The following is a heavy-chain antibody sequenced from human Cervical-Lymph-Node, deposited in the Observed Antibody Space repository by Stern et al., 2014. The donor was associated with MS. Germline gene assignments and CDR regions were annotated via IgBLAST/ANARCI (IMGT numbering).Heavy chain of an antibody. CDR2: IFPGGSDI. CDR1: GYTFTSYW. Sequence: VQLVQSGPEVKRPGESLKISCQASGYTFTSYWIGWVRQMPGKGLEWIAIIFPGGSDIRYSPSFQGQVTISADKSSSTAYLQWNNLKASYTAIYYCARQRYFDYWGQGTLVTVSS. V-gene: IGHV5-51*01. J-gene: IGHJ4*02. CDR3: ARQRYFDY.